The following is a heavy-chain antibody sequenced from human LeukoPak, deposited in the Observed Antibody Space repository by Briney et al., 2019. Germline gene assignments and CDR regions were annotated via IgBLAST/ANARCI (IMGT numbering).Heavy chain of an antibody. V-gene: IGHV3-66*01. CDR2: IYSGGST. D-gene: IGHD3-10*01. J-gene: IGHJ4*02. Sequence: GGSLRLSCAASGFTVSSNYMSWVRQAPGKGLERVSVIYSGGSTYYADSVKGRFTISRDNSKNTLYLQMNSLRAEDTAVYYCARSSYLWSGAFDYWGQGTLVTVSS. CDR1: GFTVSSNY. CDR3: ARSSYLWSGAFDY.